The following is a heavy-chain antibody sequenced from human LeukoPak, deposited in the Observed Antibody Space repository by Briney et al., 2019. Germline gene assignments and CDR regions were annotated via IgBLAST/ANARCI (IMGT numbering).Heavy chain of an antibody. CDR1: GYTFTGYY. V-gene: IGHV1-2*02. CDR3: AREVDYAGFDW. CDR2: INPNSGGT. D-gene: IGHD4-17*01. Sequence: ASVKLSCKASGYTFTGYYMHWVGQAPGQGLEWLGWINPNSGGTNYAQKFQGRVTIPRDTSISTAYMELSRLRSDDTAVYYCAREVDYAGFDWWGQGTLVTAS. J-gene: IGHJ4*02.